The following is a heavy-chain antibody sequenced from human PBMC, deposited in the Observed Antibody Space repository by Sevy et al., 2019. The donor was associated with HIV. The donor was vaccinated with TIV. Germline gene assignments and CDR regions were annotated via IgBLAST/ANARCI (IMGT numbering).Heavy chain of an antibody. V-gene: IGHV3-48*01. CDR2: ISSSSSTI. CDR1: GFTFSSYS. D-gene: IGHD3-22*01. J-gene: IGHJ3*02. Sequence: GGSLRLSCAASGFTFSSYSMNWVRQAPGKGLEWVSYISSSSSTIYYADSVKGRFTISRDNAKNSLYLQMNSLRAEDMALYYCARDPTGYYDSSGYYRDDAFDIWGQGTMVTVSS. CDR3: ARDPTGYYDSSGYYRDDAFDI.